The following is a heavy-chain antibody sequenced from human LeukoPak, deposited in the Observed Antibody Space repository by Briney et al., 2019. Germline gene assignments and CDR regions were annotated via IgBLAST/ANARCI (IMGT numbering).Heavy chain of an antibody. D-gene: IGHD4-23*01. CDR2: IHNSGST. CDR3: ARAGYGGNSNTLDY. J-gene: IGHJ4*02. CDR1: GGSIRSHY. Sequence: SETLSLTCAVSGGSIRSHYWSWIRQPPGKGLEWIGYIHNSGSTNYYPSLKSRVTISVDTSKNQFSLKLSSVTAADTAVYYCARAGYGGNSNTLDYWGQGTLVTVSS. V-gene: IGHV4-59*11.